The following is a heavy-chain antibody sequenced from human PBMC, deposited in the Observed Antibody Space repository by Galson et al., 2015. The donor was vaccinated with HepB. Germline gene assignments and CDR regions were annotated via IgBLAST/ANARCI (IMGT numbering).Heavy chain of an antibody. CDR1: GFTFTNYD. J-gene: IGHJ4*02. Sequence: SVKVSCKASGFTFTNYDINWVRQATGQGLEWLGWMNPNSGNTGYAQKFQGRVTMTRNTSITTAYMELTRLRPEDTAIYYCARGPAGYDSSGYFDYWGQGTPVTVSS. CDR2: MNPNSGNT. V-gene: IGHV1-8*01. D-gene: IGHD3-22*01. CDR3: ARGPAGYDSSGYFDY.